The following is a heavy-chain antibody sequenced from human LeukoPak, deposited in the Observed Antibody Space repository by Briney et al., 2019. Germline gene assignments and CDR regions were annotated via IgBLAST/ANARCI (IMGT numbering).Heavy chain of an antibody. D-gene: IGHD6-6*01. V-gene: IGHV4-59*01. CDR3: ARDSPPQYASSSAGFDY. CDR2: IYYRGNT. Sequence: SETLSLTCTVSGDSIRNYYWSWIRQPPGKGQEWIGYIYYRGNTNYNPSLKSRVIISIDTSKNQFSLKMSSVTAADTAVYFCARDSPPQYASSSAGFDYWGQGTLVTVSS. J-gene: IGHJ4*02. CDR1: GDSIRNYY.